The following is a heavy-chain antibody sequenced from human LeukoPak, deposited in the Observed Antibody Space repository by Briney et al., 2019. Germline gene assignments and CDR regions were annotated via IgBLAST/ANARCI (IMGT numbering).Heavy chain of an antibody. Sequence: GASVKVSCKASGYTFTSYGISWVRQAPGQGLEWMGWISAYNGNTNYAQKLQGRVTMTTDTSTSTAYMELRSLRSDDTAVYYCARRGIQLWLPYYYYYYYMDVWGKGTTVTVSS. V-gene: IGHV1-18*01. CDR3: ARRGIQLWLPYYYYYYYMDV. CDR1: GYTFTSYG. J-gene: IGHJ6*03. CDR2: ISAYNGNT. D-gene: IGHD5-18*01.